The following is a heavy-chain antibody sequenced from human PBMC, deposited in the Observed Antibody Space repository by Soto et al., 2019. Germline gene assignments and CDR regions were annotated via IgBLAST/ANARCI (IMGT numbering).Heavy chain of an antibody. J-gene: IGHJ6*03. V-gene: IGHV4-34*01. CDR2: INHSGST. Sequence: SETLSLTCAVYGGSFSGYYWSWIRQPPGKGLEWIWEINHSGSTNYIPSLKSRVTISVDTSKNQFSLKLSSVTAADTAVYYCARGRRITMVRDHYYYMDVWGKGTTVTVSS. CDR1: GGSFSGYY. CDR3: ARGRRITMVRDHYYYMDV. D-gene: IGHD3-10*01.